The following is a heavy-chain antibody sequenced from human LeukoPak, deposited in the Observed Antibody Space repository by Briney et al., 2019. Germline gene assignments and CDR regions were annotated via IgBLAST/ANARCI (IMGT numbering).Heavy chain of an antibody. CDR3: ASSNYDFWSGYYFDY. V-gene: IGHV1-69*05. J-gene: IGHJ4*02. CDR1: GGTFSSYA. CDR2: IIPIFGTA. Sequence: ASVKVSCKASGGTFSSYAISWVRQAPGQGLEWMGGIIPIFGTANYAQKFQGRVTITTDESTSTAYMELSSLRSEDTAVYYCASSNYDFWSGYYFDYWGQGTLVTVSS. D-gene: IGHD3-3*01.